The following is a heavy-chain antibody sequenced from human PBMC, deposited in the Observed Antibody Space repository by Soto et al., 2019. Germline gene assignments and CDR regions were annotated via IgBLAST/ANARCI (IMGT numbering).Heavy chain of an antibody. CDR2: ISAYNGNT. Sequence: ASVKVSCKASGYTFTSYGISWVRQAPGQGLEWMGWISAYNGNTNYAQKLQGRVTMTTDTSTRTAYMELRSLGSDDTAVYYCAGVRDSSAPKRYYYYYMDVWGKGTTVTVSS. CDR1: GYTFTSYG. J-gene: IGHJ6*03. V-gene: IGHV1-18*01. CDR3: AGVRDSSAPKRYYYYYMDV. D-gene: IGHD6-25*01.